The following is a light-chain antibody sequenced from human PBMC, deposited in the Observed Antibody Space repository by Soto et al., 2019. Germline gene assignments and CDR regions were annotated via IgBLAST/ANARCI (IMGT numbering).Light chain of an antibody. CDR2: AAS. J-gene: IGKJ3*01. CDR3: QHYYTSPPGFT. Sequence: EIVLTQSPGTLSLSPGDRATLSCRASQTVSSSYLAWYQQKPGEAPRLLIYAASSRATGIPDRFSGSGSGTDFTLSISRLEPEEFAVYYCQHYYTSPPGFTFGPGTKVDVK. V-gene: IGKV3-20*01. CDR1: QTVSSSY.